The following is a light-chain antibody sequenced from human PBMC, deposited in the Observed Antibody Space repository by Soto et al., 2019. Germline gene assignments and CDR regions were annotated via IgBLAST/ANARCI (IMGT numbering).Light chain of an antibody. V-gene: IGLV1-40*01. CDR2: GNT. CDR3: QSYDSGLSGSV. J-gene: IGLJ2*01. CDR1: SSNFGAGYD. Sequence: QSVLTQPPSVSGAPGQGVSISCTGSSSNFGAGYDVHWYQQVPGTAPRLLIYGNTIRPSGVPDRFSGSKSGTTASLAINGIQAEDEADYYCQSYDSGLSGSVFGGGTKLTVL.